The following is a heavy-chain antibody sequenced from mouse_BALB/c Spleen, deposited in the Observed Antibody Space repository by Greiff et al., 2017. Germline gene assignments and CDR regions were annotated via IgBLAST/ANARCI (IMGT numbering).Heavy chain of an antibody. V-gene: IGHV3-8*02. Sequence: EVMLVESGPSLVKPSQTLSLTCSVTGDSITSGYWNWIRKFPGNKLEYMGYISYSGSTYYNPSLKSRISITRDTSKNQYYLQLNSVTTEDTATYYCARYHGNSYYYAMDYWGQGTSVTVSS. CDR3: ARYHGNSYYYAMDY. CDR2: ISYSGST. CDR1: GDSITSGY. J-gene: IGHJ4*01. D-gene: IGHD2-1*01.